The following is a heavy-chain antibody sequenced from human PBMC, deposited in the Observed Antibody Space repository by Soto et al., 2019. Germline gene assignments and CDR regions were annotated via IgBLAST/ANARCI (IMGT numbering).Heavy chain of an antibody. CDR2: ISYDGSNK. D-gene: IGHD2-2*01. J-gene: IGHJ4*02. V-gene: IGHV3-30-3*01. CDR3: ARGPSSLTRFDY. Sequence: QVQLVESGGGVVQPGRSLRLSCAASGFTFSSYAMHWVRQAPGKGLEWVAVISYDGSNKYYADSVKGRFTISRDNSTSTLYLQMNSPRAEDTAVYYCARGPSSLTRFDYWGQGTLVTVSS. CDR1: GFTFSSYA.